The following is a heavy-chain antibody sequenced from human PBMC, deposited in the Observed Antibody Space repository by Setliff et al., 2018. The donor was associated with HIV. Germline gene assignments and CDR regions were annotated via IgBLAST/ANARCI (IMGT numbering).Heavy chain of an antibody. D-gene: IGHD4-4*01. J-gene: IGHJ4*02. V-gene: IGHV1-69*04. CDR2: IIPRFDIT. CDR3: AAARLLNDYRDPGAYYFDF. Sequence: SVKVSCKASGGTFSNYGTNWVRQAPGQGLEWMGRIIPRFDITNYPQKFQGRVRLTADKSTSTAYLELSSLRSEDTAVYYCAAARLLNDYRDPGAYYFDFWGQGTLVTVSS. CDR1: GGTFSNYG.